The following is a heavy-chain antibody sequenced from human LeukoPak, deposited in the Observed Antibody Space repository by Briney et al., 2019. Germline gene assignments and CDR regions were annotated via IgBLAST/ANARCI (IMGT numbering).Heavy chain of an antibody. V-gene: IGHV3-7*01. CDR1: GLTFSGYW. CDR2: IKHDGSEK. J-gene: IGHJ1*01. CDR3: AKDQFSWAEYFQH. Sequence: GGSLRLSCAASGLTFSGYWMNWVRQAPGKGLEWVANIKHDGSEKYYVDSVKGRFTISRDNAKNSLYLQMNSLRVEDTAVYYCAKDQFSWAEYFQHWGQGTLVTVSS.